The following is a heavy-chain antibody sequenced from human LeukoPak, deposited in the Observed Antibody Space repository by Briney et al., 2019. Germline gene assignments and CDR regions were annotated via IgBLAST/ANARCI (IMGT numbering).Heavy chain of an antibody. D-gene: IGHD4-11*01. CDR3: AKDITVTTTYYMDV. CDR2: ITTSSGTI. J-gene: IGHJ6*03. Sequence: GGSLRLSCAASGFSFSDYAMNWVRQAPGKGLEWISYITTSSGTIFYAGSVKGRFTISRDNSKNTLYLQMNSLRAEDTAVYYCAKDITVTTTYYMDVWGKGTTVTVSS. CDR1: GFSFSDYA. V-gene: IGHV3-23*01.